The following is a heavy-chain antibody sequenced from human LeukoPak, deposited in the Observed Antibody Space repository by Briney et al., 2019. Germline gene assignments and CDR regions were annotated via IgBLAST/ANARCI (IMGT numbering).Heavy chain of an antibody. CDR3: ARGVVVVPAATVRWFDP. CDR2: IYPGDSDT. J-gene: IGHJ5*02. Sequence: GESLKISCKGSGYIFTSYWIGWVRLMPGKGLEWMGIIYPGDSDTRYSPSFQGQVTISADKSISTAYLQWSSLKASDTAMYYCARGVVVVPAATVRWFDPWGQGTLVTVSS. CDR1: GYIFTSYW. D-gene: IGHD2-2*01. V-gene: IGHV5-51*01.